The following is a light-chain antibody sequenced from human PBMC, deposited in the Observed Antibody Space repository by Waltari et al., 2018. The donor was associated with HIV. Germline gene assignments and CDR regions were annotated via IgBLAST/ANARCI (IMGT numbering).Light chain of an antibody. Sequence: QSVLTQPPSASGTPGQRVTISCSGSSSNIGRNYVYWYQQLPRTAPKLLIHRINQRPSGFPDRFSGSKSGTSVSLAISGLRSEDEADYYCAAWDDRLSGWVFGGGTKLTV. V-gene: IGLV1-47*01. CDR2: RIN. J-gene: IGLJ3*02. CDR1: SSNIGRNY. CDR3: AAWDDRLSGWV.